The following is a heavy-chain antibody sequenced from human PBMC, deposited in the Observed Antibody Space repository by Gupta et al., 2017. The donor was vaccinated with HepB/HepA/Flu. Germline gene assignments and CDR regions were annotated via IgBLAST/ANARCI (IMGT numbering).Heavy chain of an antibody. Sequence: EAQLLESGGDWVQPGGSLRLSCEASGFIFRNYVMTWVRQAPGRGLEWVASMSNSGGSGYYADSVKGRFTIARDNSRKTVNVQMNSLRVEDTAVYYCAKVGAGASYYYYGMDGWGQGTTVTVSS. J-gene: IGHJ6*02. CDR3: AKVGAGASYYYYGMDG. D-gene: IGHD3-10*01. V-gene: IGHV3-23*01. CDR1: GFIFRNYV. CDR2: MSNSGGSG.